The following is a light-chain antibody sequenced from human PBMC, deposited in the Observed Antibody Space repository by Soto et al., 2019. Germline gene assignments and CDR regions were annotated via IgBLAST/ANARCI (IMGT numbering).Light chain of an antibody. J-gene: IGKJ2*01. CDR2: KAS. V-gene: IGKV1-5*03. CDR1: QTISSW. Sequence: DIQMTQSPSTLSGSVGDRVTITCRASQTISSWLAWYQQKPGKAPKLLIYKASTLKSGVPSRFSGSGSGTEFTLTISSLQPDDFATYYCHQYNSYFFGQGTKVDI. CDR3: HQYNSYF.